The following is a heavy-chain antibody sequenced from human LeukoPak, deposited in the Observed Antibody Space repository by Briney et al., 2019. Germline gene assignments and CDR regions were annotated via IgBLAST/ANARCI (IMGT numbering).Heavy chain of an antibody. J-gene: IGHJ4*02. D-gene: IGHD3/OR15-3a*01. CDR2: IAGYNGKT. V-gene: IGHV1-18*01. CDR3: ARDKWTGDMDY. CDR1: GYTFVRYG. Sequence: GASVKVSCRSSGYTFVRYGVSWVRQAPGQGLEWMGWIAGYNGKTNYAQRFQGRLTVTMDIPTSTAYLELRSLSSDDTAVYYCARDKWTGDMDYWGQGTPVTVSS.